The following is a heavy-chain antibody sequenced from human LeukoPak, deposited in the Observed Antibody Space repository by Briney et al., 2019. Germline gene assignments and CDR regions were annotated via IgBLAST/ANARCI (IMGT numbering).Heavy chain of an antibody. CDR3: ARGSDFVWGSYRPYFDY. CDR1: AFTFRTYS. CDR2: ISGSTSYI. J-gene: IGHJ4*02. V-gene: IGHV3-21*01. D-gene: IGHD3-16*02. Sequence: NPGGSLRLSCVASAFTFRTYSMHWVRQAPGKGLEWVSSISGSTSYIYYADSVRGRFTISRDNAKNSLYLQMNSLRADDTAVYYCARGSDFVWGSYRPYFDYWGQGTLVTVSS.